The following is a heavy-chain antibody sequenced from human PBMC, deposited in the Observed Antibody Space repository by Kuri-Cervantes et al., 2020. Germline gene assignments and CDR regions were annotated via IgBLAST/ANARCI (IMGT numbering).Heavy chain of an antibody. V-gene: IGHV4-59*01. CDR2: IYYSGST. D-gene: IGHD6-13*01. CDR1: GGSISSYY. J-gene: IGHJ6*02. Sequence: SETLSLTCTVSGGSISSYYWSWIRQPPGKGLEWIGYIYYSGSTNYNPSLKSRITISVDTSKNQFSLKLSSVTAADTAVYYCARERSSSWSMSYYYYYYGMDVWGQGTLVTVSS. CDR3: ARERSSSWSMSYYYYYYGMDV.